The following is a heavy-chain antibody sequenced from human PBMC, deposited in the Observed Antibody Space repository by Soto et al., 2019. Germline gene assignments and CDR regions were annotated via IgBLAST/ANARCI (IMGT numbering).Heavy chain of an antibody. Sequence: SETLAQSCTVSGGSFRSSGYSWGWIRQPPGKGLEWIGSIYYSGSTYYNPSLKSRVTLSVDTSKNQFSLKLSSVTAADTAVYYCARHPSNFWFDPWGQGTLVTVS. CDR3: ARHPSNFWFDP. J-gene: IGHJ5*02. D-gene: IGHD4-4*01. CDR1: GGSFRSSGYS. V-gene: IGHV4-39*01. CDR2: IYYSGST.